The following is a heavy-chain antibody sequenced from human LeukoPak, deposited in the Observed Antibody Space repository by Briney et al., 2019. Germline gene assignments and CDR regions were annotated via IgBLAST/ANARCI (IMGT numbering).Heavy chain of an antibody. D-gene: IGHD2-15*01. Sequence: SETLSLTCAVYGGSFSGYYWSWIRQPPGKGLEWIGEINHSGSTNYNPSLKSRVTISVDTSKNQFSLKLSSVTAADTAVYYCARTDIVAVDGMDVWGQGTTVTVSS. CDR1: GGSFSGYY. V-gene: IGHV4-34*01. CDR3: ARTDIVAVDGMDV. CDR2: INHSGST. J-gene: IGHJ6*02.